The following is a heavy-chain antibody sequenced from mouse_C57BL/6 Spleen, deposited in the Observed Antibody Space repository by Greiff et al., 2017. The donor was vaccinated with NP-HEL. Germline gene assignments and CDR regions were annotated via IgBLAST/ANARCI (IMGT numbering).Heavy chain of an antibody. CDR1: GYTFTDYE. CDR2: IDPETGGT. Sequence: VQLQESGAELVRPGASVTLSCKASGYTFTDYEMHWVKQTPVPGLEWIGAIDPETGGTAYNQKFKGKAILTADKSSSTAYMELRSLTSEDSAVYYCTRQGYYGSSYSPWFAYWGQGTLVTVSA. CDR3: TRQGYYGSSYSPWFAY. J-gene: IGHJ3*01. D-gene: IGHD1-1*01. V-gene: IGHV1-15*01.